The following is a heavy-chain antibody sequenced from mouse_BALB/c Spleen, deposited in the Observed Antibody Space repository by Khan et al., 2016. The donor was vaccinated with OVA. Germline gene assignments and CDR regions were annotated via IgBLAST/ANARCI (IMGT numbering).Heavy chain of an antibody. CDR1: GYSITSGYA. D-gene: IGHD1-1*01. J-gene: IGHJ2*01. CDR3: ARGNYYGYYFDY. Sequence: EVELVESGPGLVKPSQSLSLTCTVTGYSITSGYAWNWIRQFPGNKLEWMGYISYSGVTSYTPSLKSRISITRDTSKNKFFLQLNSVTTEDTANYYCARGNYYGYYFDYWGQGTTLTVSS. CDR2: ISYSGVT. V-gene: IGHV3-2*02.